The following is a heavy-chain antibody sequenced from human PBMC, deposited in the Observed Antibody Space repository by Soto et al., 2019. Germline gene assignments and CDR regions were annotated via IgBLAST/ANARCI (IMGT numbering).Heavy chain of an antibody. D-gene: IGHD2-21*02. V-gene: IGHV3-66*01. CDR2: IYSDATT. J-gene: IGHJ6*03. CDR3: LVTGPLYYMDV. Sequence: EVQVVESGGGLVQPGGSLRLSCAASGFTVSSNSMNWVRQAPGKGLEWVSIIYSDATTYYAESVKGRFTISRDMSKNTLYLQMNSLRAEDTALYYCLVTGPLYYMDVWGKGTTVTVSS. CDR1: GFTVSSNS.